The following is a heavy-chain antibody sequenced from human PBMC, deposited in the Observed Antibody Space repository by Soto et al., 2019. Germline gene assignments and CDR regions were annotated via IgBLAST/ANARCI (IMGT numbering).Heavy chain of an antibody. CDR2: IIPIFGTA. V-gene: IGHV1-69*06. CDR1: GGTFSSYA. Sequence: SVKVSCKASGGTFSSYAISWVRQAPGQGLEWMGGIIPIFGTANYAQKFQGGVTITADKSTSTAYMELSSLRSEDTAVYYCANSYYYDSSGYPPAPNGFDPWGQGTLVTVS. CDR3: ANSYYYDSSGYPPAPNGFDP. D-gene: IGHD3-22*01. J-gene: IGHJ5*02.